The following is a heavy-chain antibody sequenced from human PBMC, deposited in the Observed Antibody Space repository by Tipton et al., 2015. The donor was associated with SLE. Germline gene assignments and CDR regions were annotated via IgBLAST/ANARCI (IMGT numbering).Heavy chain of an antibody. V-gene: IGHV4-39*07. D-gene: IGHD2-21*02. CDR1: GDYITSDIYY. CDR2: VYDSGTT. J-gene: IGHJ6*02. Sequence: TLSLTCFVSGDYITSDIYYWGWVRQPPGKGLEWIGSVYDSGTTYYNPSLKSRVTMSVDTSKTQFSLKVMSLTAADTAVYYCARVVTVLATHYYDMDVWGQGP. CDR3: ARVVTVLATHYYDMDV.